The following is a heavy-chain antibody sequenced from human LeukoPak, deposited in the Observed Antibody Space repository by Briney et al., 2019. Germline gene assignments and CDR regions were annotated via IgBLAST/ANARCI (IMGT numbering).Heavy chain of an antibody. J-gene: IGHJ3*02. CDR3: ARGGIRGAFVI. Sequence: SETLSLTCTVAGGSISSSSCYWSWIRQPPGKGLEWIGYIYYSGSTNYNPSLKSRVTISVDTSKNQFSLKLSSVTAADTAVYYCARGGIRGAFVIWGQGTMVTVSS. V-gene: IGHV4-61*01. CDR2: IYYSGST. D-gene: IGHD2-15*01. CDR1: GGSISSSSCY.